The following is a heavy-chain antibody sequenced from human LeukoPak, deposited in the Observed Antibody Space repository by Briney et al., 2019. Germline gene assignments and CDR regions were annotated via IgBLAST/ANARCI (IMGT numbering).Heavy chain of an antibody. J-gene: IGHJ4*02. V-gene: IGHV3-7*01. Sequence: QPGGSLRLSCAASGFTFGSYWMHWVRQAPGKGLQWVANINQDGSEKYYVDSVKGRFTISRDNAKNSLYLQMNSLRAEDTAVYYCARDWHCSSTSCYDGRFDYWGQGTLVTVSS. CDR2: INQDGSEK. D-gene: IGHD2-2*01. CDR3: ARDWHCSSTSCYDGRFDY. CDR1: GFTFGSYW.